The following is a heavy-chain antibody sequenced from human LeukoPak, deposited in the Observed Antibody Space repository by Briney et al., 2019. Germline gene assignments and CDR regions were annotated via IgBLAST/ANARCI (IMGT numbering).Heavy chain of an antibody. CDR1: GYSISSGYY. CDR3: ARDSGRYSSGWYVH. CDR2: IYHAGST. V-gene: IGHV4-38-2*02. D-gene: IGHD6-19*01. J-gene: IGHJ5*02. Sequence: SETLSLTCTVSGYSISSGYYWGWIRQSPGKGLEWIGSIYHAGSTFHNPSLKSRVTISVDTSKNQFSLKVNSVTAADTAVYYCARDSGRYSSGWYVHWGQGTLVTVSS.